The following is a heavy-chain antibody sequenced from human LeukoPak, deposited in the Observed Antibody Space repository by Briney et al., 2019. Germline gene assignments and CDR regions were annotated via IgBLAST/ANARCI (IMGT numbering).Heavy chain of an antibody. V-gene: IGHV4-61*02. CDR1: GGSISSGAYY. CDR2: VYTSGST. Sequence: SETLSLTCTVSGGSISSGAYYWSWIRQPAGKGLEWIGRVYTSGSTNYNPSLKSRVTISVDTSKNQFSLEVNSVTAADTAVYYCASEDLGVAGPFAYWGQGTLVTVSS. CDR3: ASEDLGVAGPFAY. J-gene: IGHJ4*02. D-gene: IGHD6-19*01.